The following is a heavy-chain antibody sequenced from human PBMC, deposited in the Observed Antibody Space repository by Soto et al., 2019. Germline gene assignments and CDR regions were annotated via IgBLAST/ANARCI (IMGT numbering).Heavy chain of an antibody. Sequence: GGSLRLSCAASGFTVSSNYMSWVRQAPGKGLEWVSVIYSGGSTYYADSVKGRFTISRDNSKNTLYLQMNSLRAEDTAVYYCARDRITGSYSNWFDPWGQGTLVTVSS. J-gene: IGHJ5*02. D-gene: IGHD1-26*01. CDR1: GFTVSSNY. V-gene: IGHV3-53*01. CDR2: IYSGGST. CDR3: ARDRITGSYSNWFDP.